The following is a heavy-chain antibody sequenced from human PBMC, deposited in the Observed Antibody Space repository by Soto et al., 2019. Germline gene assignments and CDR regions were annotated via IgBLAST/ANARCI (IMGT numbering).Heavy chain of an antibody. CDR1: GYTFTGYY. D-gene: IGHD3-3*01. CDR2: INPNSGGT. V-gene: IGHV1-2*04. CDR3: ARGRFLEWFKYGMDV. J-gene: IGHJ6*02. Sequence: ASVKVSCKASGYTFTGYYMHWVRQAPGQGLEWMGWINPNSGGTNYAQKFQGWVTMTRDTSISTAYMELSRLRSDDTAVYYCARGRFLEWFKYGMDVWGQGTTVTVSS.